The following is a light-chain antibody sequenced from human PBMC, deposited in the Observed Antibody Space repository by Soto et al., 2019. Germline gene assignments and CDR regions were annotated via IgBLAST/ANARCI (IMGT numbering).Light chain of an antibody. CDR1: QRMSGW. V-gene: IGKV1-39*01. CDR2: DVS. J-gene: IGKJ5*01. CDR3: QQSYSTPSIT. Sequence: DIPMTQSPSTLSGSVGATVTLXFLASQRMSGWLAWHQQKPGKAPKLLIYDVSALKRGVPPRFSGSGSGTDFTLTISSLQPEDFATYYCQQSYSTPSITFGQGTRLEIK.